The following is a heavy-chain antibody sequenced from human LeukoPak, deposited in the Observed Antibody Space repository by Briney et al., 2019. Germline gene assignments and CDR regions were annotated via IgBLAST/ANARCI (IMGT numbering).Heavy chain of an antibody. CDR3: ARVWIYYWYFDL. CDR2: IYTSGST. D-gene: IGHD5-12*01. Sequence: PSETLSLTCTVSGGSISSYYWSWIRQPAGKGLEWIGRIYTSGSTNYNPSLKSRVTMSVDTSKEQFSRKLSSVTAADTAIYYCARVWIYYWYFDLWGRGTLVTASS. V-gene: IGHV4-4*07. CDR1: GGSISSYY. J-gene: IGHJ2*01.